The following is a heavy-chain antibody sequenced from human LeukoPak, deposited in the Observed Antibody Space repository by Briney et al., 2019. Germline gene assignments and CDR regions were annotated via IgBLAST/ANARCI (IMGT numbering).Heavy chain of an antibody. CDR3: TRSDWFDP. V-gene: IGHV3-74*01. Sequence: VGSLRLPFPPSGFTLRSYSRTWVRQAPGKGLVWVSRINSDGSTTSYADSVKGRFTISRDNAKNTLYLQMNSLRGEDTAVYYCTRSDWFDPWGQGTLVTVSS. CDR2: INSDGSTT. CDR1: GFTLRSYS. J-gene: IGHJ5*02.